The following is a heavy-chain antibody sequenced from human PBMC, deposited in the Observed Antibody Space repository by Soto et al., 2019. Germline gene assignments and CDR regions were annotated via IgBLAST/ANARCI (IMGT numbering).Heavy chain of an antibody. D-gene: IGHD3-10*01. CDR1: GFTFSSYG. V-gene: IGHV3-30*18. J-gene: IGHJ4*02. Sequence: QVQLVESGGGVVQPGRSLRLSCAASGFTFSSYGMHWVRQAPGKGLEWVAVISYDGSNKYYADSVKGRFTISRDNSKNPLYLQMNSLRAEDTAVYYCAKAPITMVRVLFDYFDYWGQGTLVTVSS. CDR3: AKAPITMVRVLFDYFDY. CDR2: ISYDGSNK.